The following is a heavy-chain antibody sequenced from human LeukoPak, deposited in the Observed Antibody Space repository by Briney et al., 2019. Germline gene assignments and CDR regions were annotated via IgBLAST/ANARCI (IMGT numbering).Heavy chain of an antibody. D-gene: IGHD4-23*01. Sequence: PGGSLRLSCAVSGFSVSGYWMTWVRQAPGKGLEWMANIKQDGSEKNYVDSVKGRFTISRDNAENSLFLQMNSLRVEDTAVYYCARDSGYGGNGGGYLDYWGQGTLVTVSS. J-gene: IGHJ4*02. CDR1: GFSVSGYW. V-gene: IGHV3-7*01. CDR2: IKQDGSEK. CDR3: ARDSGYGGNGGGYLDY.